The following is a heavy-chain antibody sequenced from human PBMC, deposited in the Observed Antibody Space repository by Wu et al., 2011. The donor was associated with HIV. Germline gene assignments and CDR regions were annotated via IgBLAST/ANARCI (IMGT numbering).Heavy chain of an antibody. CDR3: ARGSLITRGGYYYYMDV. V-gene: IGHV1-18*01. CDR2: ISAYNGDT. D-gene: IGHD3-10*01. Sequence: QAQLVQSGAEVREPGSSVKVSCKASGGTLRKYAFSWVRQAPGQGLEWMGWISAYNGDTNYAQKLQGRVTMTTDTSTSTAYMELRSLRSDDTAVYYCARGSLITRGGYYYYMDVWGKGTTVTVSS. CDR1: GGTLRKYA. J-gene: IGHJ6*03.